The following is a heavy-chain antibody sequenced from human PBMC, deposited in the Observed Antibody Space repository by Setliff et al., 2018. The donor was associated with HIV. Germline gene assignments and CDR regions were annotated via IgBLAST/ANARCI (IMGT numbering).Heavy chain of an antibody. Sequence: PSETLSLTCTVSGGSITRSSYYWAWIREPPGKGLEWIGNIFYSGHTFYNQSLRSRVTISVDTSKNQFSLKLNSVTAADTAVYYCARGSRAISGYGAFDYWGRGILVTDSS. CDR2: IFYSGHT. J-gene: IGHJ4*02. D-gene: IGHD3-9*01. CDR3: ARGSRAISGYGAFDY. V-gene: IGHV4-39*07. CDR1: GGSITRSSYY.